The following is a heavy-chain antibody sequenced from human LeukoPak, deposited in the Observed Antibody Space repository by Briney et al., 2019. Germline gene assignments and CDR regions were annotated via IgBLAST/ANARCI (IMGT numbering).Heavy chain of an antibody. CDR1: GFTFSSYG. D-gene: IGHD6-13*01. CDR3: ARDSSSWYYFDC. J-gene: IGHJ4*02. CDR2: ISYDGSNK. Sequence: PGRSLRLSCAASGFTFSSYGMHWVRQAPGKGLEWVAVISYDGSNKYYADSVKGRFTISRDNSKNTLYLQMNSLRAEDTAVYCCARDSSSWYYFDCWGQGTLVTVSS. V-gene: IGHV3-30*03.